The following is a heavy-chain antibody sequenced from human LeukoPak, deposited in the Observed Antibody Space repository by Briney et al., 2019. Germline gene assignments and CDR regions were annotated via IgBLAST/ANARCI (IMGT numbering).Heavy chain of an antibody. V-gene: IGHV3-15*01. J-gene: IGHJ4*02. CDR3: TTEGILTTTAFFDY. Sequence: PGGALRLSCAASGFTFSSYGMSWVRQAPGQGLEGVGRIKSKTDGRTTDYAAPVKGRFTISRDDSKNTLYLQMNSLKTEDTAVYYCTTEGILTTTAFFDYWGQGTLVTVSS. D-gene: IGHD1-26*01. CDR2: IKSKTDGRTT. CDR1: GFTFSSYG.